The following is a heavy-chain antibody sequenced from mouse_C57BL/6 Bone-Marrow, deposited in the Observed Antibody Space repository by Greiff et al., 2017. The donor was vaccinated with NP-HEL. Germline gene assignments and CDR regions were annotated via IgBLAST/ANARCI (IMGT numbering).Heavy chain of an antibody. J-gene: IGHJ2*01. CDR1: GYAFSSSW. CDR2: IYPGDGDT. V-gene: IGHV1-82*01. CDR3: ARLYYFDY. Sequence: LQESGPELVKPGASVKISCKASGYAFSSSWMNWVKQRPGKGLEWIGRIYPGDGDTNYNGKFKGKATLTADKSSSTAYMQLSSLTSEDSAVYFCARLYYFDYWGQGTTLTVSS.